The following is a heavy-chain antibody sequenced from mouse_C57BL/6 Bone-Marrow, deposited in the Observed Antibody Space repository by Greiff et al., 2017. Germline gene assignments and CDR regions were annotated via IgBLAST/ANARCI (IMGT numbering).Heavy chain of an antibody. CDR2: IDPEDGET. D-gene: IGHD1-1*01. CDR3: ARGYGSSPFAY. Sequence: EVQLQQSGAELVKPGASVKLSCTASGFNIKDYYMHWVKQRTEQGLEWIGRIDPEDGETQYAPKFQGKATITADTSSNTAYLQLSSLTSEDTAVYYGARGYGSSPFAYWGQGTLVTVSA. J-gene: IGHJ3*01. V-gene: IGHV14-2*01. CDR1: GFNIKDYY.